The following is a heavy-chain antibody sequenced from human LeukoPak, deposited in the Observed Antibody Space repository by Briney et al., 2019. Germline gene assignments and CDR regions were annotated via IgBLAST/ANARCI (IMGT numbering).Heavy chain of an antibody. CDR3: ARGRIVGATGSWFDP. D-gene: IGHD1-26*01. CDR1: GGSISSSSYY. Sequence: SETLSLTCTVSGGSISSSSYYWGWIRQPPGKGLEWIGSIYYSGSTYYNPSLKSRVTISVDTSKNQFSLKLSSVTAADTAVYYCARGRIVGATGSWFDPWGQGTLVTVSS. V-gene: IGHV4-39*01. J-gene: IGHJ5*02. CDR2: IYYSGST.